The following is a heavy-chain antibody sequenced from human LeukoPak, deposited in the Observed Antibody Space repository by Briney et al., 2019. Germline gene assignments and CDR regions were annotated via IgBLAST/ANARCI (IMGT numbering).Heavy chain of an antibody. D-gene: IGHD6-6*01. CDR1: GFTFSSYS. Sequence: MPGGSLRLSCAASGFTFSSYSMNWVRQAPGKGLEWVSSISSSSSYIYYADSVKGRFTLSRDNAKNSLYLQMNSLRAEDTAVYYCARDKGLRSSSFSSMPIAFDYWGQGTLVTVSS. CDR2: ISSSSSYI. V-gene: IGHV3-21*01. CDR3: ARDKGLRSSSFSSMPIAFDY. J-gene: IGHJ4*02.